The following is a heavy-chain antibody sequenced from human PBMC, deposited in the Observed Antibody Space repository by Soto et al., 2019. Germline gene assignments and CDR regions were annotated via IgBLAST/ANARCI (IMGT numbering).Heavy chain of an antibody. CDR2: VHYSDST. J-gene: IGHJ4*02. CDR3: VRQVSWWVGAFD. CDR1: GGSISNNNDY. D-gene: IGHD1-26*01. Sequence: ETLSLTCTVSGGSISNNNDYWGWIRQPPGKGLEWIGSVHYSDSTHYNPSLKSRVIISVDTSRKQFSLKLSSVTAADTAVYYCVRQVSWWVGAFDWGQGTLVTVSS. V-gene: IGHV4-39*01.